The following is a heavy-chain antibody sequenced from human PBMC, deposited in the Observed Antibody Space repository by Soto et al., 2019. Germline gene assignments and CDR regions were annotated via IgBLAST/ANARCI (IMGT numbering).Heavy chain of an antibody. CDR1: GGSIRSYY. CDR3: ARDMGIYGSGSYYHSPFDY. CDR2: IYYSGTT. J-gene: IGHJ4*02. D-gene: IGHD3-10*01. V-gene: IGHV4-59*01. Sequence: PSETLSLTCTVSGGSIRSYYWSWIRQPPGKGLEWIGYIYYSGTTNYNPSLKSRVTISVDTSKNQFSLKLSSVTAADTAVYYCARDMGIYGSGSYYHSPFDYWGQGTLVTVSS.